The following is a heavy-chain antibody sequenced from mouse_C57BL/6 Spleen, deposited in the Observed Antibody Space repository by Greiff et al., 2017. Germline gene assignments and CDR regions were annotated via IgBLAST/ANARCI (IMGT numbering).Heavy chain of an antibody. Sequence: VQLQQPGAELVKPGASVKLSCKASGYTFTSYWMQWVKQRPGQGLEWIGEIDPSDSYTNYNQKFKGKATLTVDTSSSTAYMQLSSLTSEDSAVYYCARGNYGSSFDDWGQGTTLTVSS. CDR1: GYTFTSYW. V-gene: IGHV1-50*01. CDR3: ARGNYGSSFDD. J-gene: IGHJ2*01. CDR2: IDPSDSYT. D-gene: IGHD1-1*01.